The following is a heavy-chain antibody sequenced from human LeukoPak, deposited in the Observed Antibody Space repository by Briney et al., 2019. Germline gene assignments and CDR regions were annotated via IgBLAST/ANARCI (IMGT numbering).Heavy chain of an antibody. Sequence: LETLSLTCTVSGGSISTYYWSWIRQTPGKGLEWIGYIYYNGNTNYNPSLKSRVTISVDTSKNQFSLKLSSVTAADTAVYYCARDSLSTTVTTYNWFDPWGQGTLVTVSS. CDR3: ARDSLSTTVTTYNWFDP. J-gene: IGHJ5*02. V-gene: IGHV4-59*12. CDR2: IYYNGNT. CDR1: GGSISTYY. D-gene: IGHD4-17*01.